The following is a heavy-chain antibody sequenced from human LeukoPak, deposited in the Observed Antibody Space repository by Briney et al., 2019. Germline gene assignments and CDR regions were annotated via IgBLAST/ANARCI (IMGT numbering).Heavy chain of an antibody. Sequence: GASVKVSCKASGYTFTGYYMHWVRQAPGQGLEWMGWINPNSGGTNYAQKLQGRVTMTTDTSTSTAYMELRSLRSDDTAVYYCARGGIAAAGYPFDPWGQGTLVTVSS. CDR1: GYTFTGYY. CDR2: INPNSGGT. D-gene: IGHD6-13*01. V-gene: IGHV1-2*02. J-gene: IGHJ5*02. CDR3: ARGGIAAAGYPFDP.